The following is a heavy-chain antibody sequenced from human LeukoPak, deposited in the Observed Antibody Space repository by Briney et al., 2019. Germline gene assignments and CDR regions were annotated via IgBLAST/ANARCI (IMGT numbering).Heavy chain of an antibody. Sequence: PGGSLRLSCAASGFTFSSYSMNWVRQAPGKGLEWVSYISSSSSTIHYADSVKGRFTISRDNAKNSLYLQMNSLRAEDTAVYYCASTVVPAATCRPCWYYFDNWGQGTLVTVSS. CDR1: GFTFSSYS. CDR3: ASTVVPAATCRPCWYYFDN. J-gene: IGHJ4*02. CDR2: ISSSSSTI. V-gene: IGHV3-48*04. D-gene: IGHD2-2*01.